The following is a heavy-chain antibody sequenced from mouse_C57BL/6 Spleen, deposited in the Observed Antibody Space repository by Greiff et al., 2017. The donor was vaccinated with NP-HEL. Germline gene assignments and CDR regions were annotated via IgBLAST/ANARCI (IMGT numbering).Heavy chain of an antibody. CDR2: IWSGGST. CDR1: GFSLTSYG. V-gene: IGHV2-2*01. CDR3: AGLITTVVAPYWYFDV. D-gene: IGHD1-1*01. Sequence: QVQLQQSGPGLVQPSQSLSITCTVSGFSLTSYGVHWVRQSPGKGLEWLGVIWSGGSTDYNAAFISRLSISKDNSKSQVFFKMNSLQADDTAIYYCAGLITTVVAPYWYFDVWGTGTTVTVSS. J-gene: IGHJ1*03.